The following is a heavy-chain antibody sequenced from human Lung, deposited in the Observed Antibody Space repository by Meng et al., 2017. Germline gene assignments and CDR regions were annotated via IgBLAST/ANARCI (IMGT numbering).Heavy chain of an antibody. CDR1: GYTFTSYG. V-gene: IGHV1-18*01. Sequence: QGQLVQSGAEVKTPGAPVQASCKASGYTFTSYGITWVRQAPGQVLEWMGWISAYNGNTNYAQKLQGRVTMTTDTSTSTAYMELRSLRSDDTAVYYCARLGLQTTGLNDCWGQGTLVTVSS. CDR2: ISAYNGNT. J-gene: IGHJ4*02. CDR3: ARLGLQTTGLNDC. D-gene: IGHD3-9*01.